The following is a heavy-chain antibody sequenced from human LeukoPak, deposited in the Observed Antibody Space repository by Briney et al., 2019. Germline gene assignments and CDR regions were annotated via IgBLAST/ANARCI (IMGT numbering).Heavy chain of an antibody. V-gene: IGHV3-11*04. CDR2: ISSSGSTI. Sequence: GGSLRLSCAASGFTFSDYYMSWIRQAPGKGLEWVSYISSSGSTIYYAGSVKGRFTISRDNAKNSLYLQMNSLRAEDTAVYYCARVDSSGYYHDAFDIWGQGTMVTVSS. CDR1: GFTFSDYY. D-gene: IGHD3-22*01. CDR3: ARVDSSGYYHDAFDI. J-gene: IGHJ3*02.